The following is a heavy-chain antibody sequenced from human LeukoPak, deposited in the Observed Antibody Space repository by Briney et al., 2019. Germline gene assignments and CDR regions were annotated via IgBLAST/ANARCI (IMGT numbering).Heavy chain of an antibody. D-gene: IGHD3-22*01. CDR2: INHSGST. J-gene: IGHJ4*02. V-gene: IGHV4-34*01. CDR1: GGSFSGYY. Sequence: NPSETLSLTCAVYGGSFSGYYWSWIRQPPKKGLEWIGEINHSGSTNYNPSLKSRVTISVDTSKSQLSLKLSSVTAADTAVYYCARRSSYQDYWGQGTLVTVSS. CDR3: ARRSSYQDY.